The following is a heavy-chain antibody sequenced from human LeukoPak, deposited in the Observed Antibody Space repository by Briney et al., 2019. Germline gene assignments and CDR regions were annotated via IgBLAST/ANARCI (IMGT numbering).Heavy chain of an antibody. V-gene: IGHV4-4*07. Sequence: SETLSLTCTVSGGSISSYYWSWIRQPAGKGLEWIGRIYTSGSTNYNPSLKSRVTMSVDTSKNQFSLKPSSVTAADTAVYYCARVSGNSGYGLFDYWGQGTLVTVSS. CDR3: ARVSGNSGYGLFDY. J-gene: IGHJ4*02. CDR1: GGSISSYY. CDR2: IYTSGST. D-gene: IGHD5-12*01.